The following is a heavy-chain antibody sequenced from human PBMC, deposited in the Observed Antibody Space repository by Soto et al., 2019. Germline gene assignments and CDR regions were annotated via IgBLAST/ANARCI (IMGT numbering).Heavy chain of an antibody. Sequence: QVQLVQSGAEEKKPGASVKVSCKASGYTFTSYAMHWVRQAPGQRLEWMGWINAGNGNTKYSQKFQGRVTITSDTAASTAYMELSSLKSEDTAVYYCERSIEVVTALDYGGQGTLVTVAA. CDR3: ERSIEVVTALDY. J-gene: IGHJ4*02. D-gene: IGHD2-21*02. CDR1: GYTFTSYA. V-gene: IGHV1-3*05. CDR2: INAGNGNT.